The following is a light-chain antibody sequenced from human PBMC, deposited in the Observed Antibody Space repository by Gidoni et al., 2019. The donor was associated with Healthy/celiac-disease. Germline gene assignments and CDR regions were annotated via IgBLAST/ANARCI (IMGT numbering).Light chain of an antibody. V-gene: IGKV4-1*01. J-gene: IGKJ2*01. CDR2: WAS. Sequence: DIVMTQSPASLAVSLGERATINCKSSQSVLYSSNNKHYLAWYQQKPGQPPKLLIYWASTRESGVPDRFSGSGSGTDFTLTISSLQAEDVAVYYCQQYYSTPLFXQXTKLEIK. CDR3: QQYYSTPL. CDR1: QSVLYSSNNKHY.